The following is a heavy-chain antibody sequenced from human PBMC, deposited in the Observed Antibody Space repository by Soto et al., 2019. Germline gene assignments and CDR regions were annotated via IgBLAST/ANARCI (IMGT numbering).Heavy chain of an antibody. CDR1: GYTFTSYG. D-gene: IGHD2-15*01. CDR2: ISAYNGNT. Sequence: ASVKVSCKASGYTFTSYGISWVRQAPGQGLEWMGWISAYNGNTNYAQKLQGRVTMTTDTSTSTAYMELRSLRSDDTAVYYCARGPIYCSGGSCYGPIDCWGQGTLVTVSS. V-gene: IGHV1-18*01. J-gene: IGHJ4*02. CDR3: ARGPIYCSGGSCYGPIDC.